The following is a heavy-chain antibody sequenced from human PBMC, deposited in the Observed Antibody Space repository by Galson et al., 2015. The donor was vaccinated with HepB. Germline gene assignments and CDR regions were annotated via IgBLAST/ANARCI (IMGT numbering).Heavy chain of an antibody. CDR1: GFTFSSYG. CDR3: ARAMASENDAFDI. D-gene: IGHD3-10*01. J-gene: IGHJ3*02. CDR2: ISYDGSNK. V-gene: IGHV3-30*03. Sequence: SLRLSCAASGFTFSSYGMHWVRQAPGKGLEWVAVISYDGSNKYYADSVKGRFTISRDNSKNTLYLQMNSLRAEDTAVYYCARAMASENDAFDIWGQGTMVTVSS.